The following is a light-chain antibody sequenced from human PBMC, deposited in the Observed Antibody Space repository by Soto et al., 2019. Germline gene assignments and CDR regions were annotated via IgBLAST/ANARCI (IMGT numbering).Light chain of an antibody. CDR2: GAS. J-gene: IGKJ1*01. Sequence: EIVMTQSPATLSVSPGERATLSCRASQSVSRNLAWYQQKPGQAPRLLIYGASTRATDIAARISGSGSGTEFTLTISSLQSEDFAVYYCQQYAGQWTFGQGTKLEVK. V-gene: IGKV3-15*01. CDR3: QQYAGQWT. CDR1: QSVSRN.